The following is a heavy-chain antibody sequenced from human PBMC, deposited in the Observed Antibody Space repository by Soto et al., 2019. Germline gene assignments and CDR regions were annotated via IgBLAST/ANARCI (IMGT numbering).Heavy chain of an antibody. CDR3: ARGSQLIFDS. Sequence: QVHLQESGPRLVKPSETLSLPCSVSGTSTAIPHCSWIRLPPGRGLEVMGYGTDTGGGRFLPSLDGRATVSVDTSKRQVSLELRSVTAADTAVYYCARGSQLIFDSWGQGILVTASS. J-gene: IGHJ4*02. V-gene: IGHV4-59*11. CDR2: GTDTGGG. CDR1: GTSTAIPH. D-gene: IGHD2-2*01.